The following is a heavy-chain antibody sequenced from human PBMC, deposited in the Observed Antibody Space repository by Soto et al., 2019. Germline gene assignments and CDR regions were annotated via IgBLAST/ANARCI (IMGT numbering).Heavy chain of an antibody. Sequence: PGGSVRLSCTGSGFDFGDYYMSWIRQAPGKGLEWVSYIDSGDGTTYYTDSVKGRFTISRDNAKKTVYLQMSSLRVEDTALYYCVRPYYSSSWFPFDRWGQGTLVTVSS. CDR2: IDSGDGTT. V-gene: IGHV3-11*01. CDR3: VRPYYSSSWFPFDR. D-gene: IGHD6-13*01. CDR1: GFDFGDYY. J-gene: IGHJ4*02.